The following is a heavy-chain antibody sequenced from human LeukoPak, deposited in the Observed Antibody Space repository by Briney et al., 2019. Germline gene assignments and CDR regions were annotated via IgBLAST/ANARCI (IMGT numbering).Heavy chain of an antibody. CDR1: GFSFSNFV. V-gene: IGHV3-23*01. CDR2: ISGSGGST. J-gene: IGHJ4*02. Sequence: PGGSLRLSCAASGFSFSNFVMNWVRQAPGKGLEWVSGISGSGGSTYYADSVKGRFTISRDKSKNTLYVQMNSLRVEDTALYYCAKNREYGGNSPVDYWGQGTLVTVSS. D-gene: IGHD4-23*01. CDR3: AKNREYGGNSPVDY.